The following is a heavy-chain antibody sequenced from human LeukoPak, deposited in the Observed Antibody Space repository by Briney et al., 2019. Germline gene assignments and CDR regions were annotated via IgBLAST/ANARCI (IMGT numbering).Heavy chain of an antibody. CDR2: IWYDGSNK. D-gene: IGHD6-19*01. J-gene: IGHJ4*02. CDR3: ARGSIAVAGTIDY. CDR1: GFTFSSYG. V-gene: IGHV3-33*01. Sequence: GRSLRLSCAASGFTFSSYGMHWARQAPGKGLEWVAVIWYDGSNKYYADSVKGRFTISRDNSKNTLYLQMNSLRAEDTAVYYCARGSIAVAGTIDYWGQGTLVTVSS.